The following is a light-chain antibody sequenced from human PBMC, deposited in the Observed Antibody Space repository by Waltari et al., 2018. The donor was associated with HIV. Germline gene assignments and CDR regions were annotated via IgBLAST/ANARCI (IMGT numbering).Light chain of an antibody. J-gene: IGLJ2*01. Sequence: QSVLTQPPSASGTPGQRVTISCSGSSSNIGINNVYWYQQLPGTAPKPLIYRNDQRPSGVPDRFSGSKSGTSASLAISGLRSEDEADYYCAAWDDSLNGLVFGGGTKLTVL. CDR2: RND. CDR1: SSNIGINN. CDR3: AAWDDSLNGLV. V-gene: IGLV1-47*01.